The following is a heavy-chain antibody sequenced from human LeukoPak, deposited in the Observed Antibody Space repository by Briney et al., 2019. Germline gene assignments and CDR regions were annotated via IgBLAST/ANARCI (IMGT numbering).Heavy chain of an antibody. CDR2: INHSGST. CDR3: ARIPRKAAAGY. CDR1: GGSFSGYY. Sequence: SGTLSLTCAVYGGSFSGYYWSWIRQPPGKGLEWIGEINHSGSTNYNPSLKSRVTISVDTSKNQFSLKLSSVTAADTAVYYCARIPRKAAAGYWGQGTLVTVSS. D-gene: IGHD6-13*01. V-gene: IGHV4-34*01. J-gene: IGHJ4*02.